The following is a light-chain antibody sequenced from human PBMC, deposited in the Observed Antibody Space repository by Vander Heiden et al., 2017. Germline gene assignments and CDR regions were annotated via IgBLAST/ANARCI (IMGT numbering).Light chain of an antibody. CDR3: QQSRTMPLT. CDR2: ASS. V-gene: IGKV1-39*01. Sequence: DIQMTQSPSSLSASVGDRVTVTCRASQSIGTYVNWYQQTPGKAPKLLTYASSILESGVPSRFSGSASGTDFTLTISSLQPEDFGTYYCQQSRTMPLTFGGGTEVEI. J-gene: IGKJ4*01. CDR1: QSIGTY.